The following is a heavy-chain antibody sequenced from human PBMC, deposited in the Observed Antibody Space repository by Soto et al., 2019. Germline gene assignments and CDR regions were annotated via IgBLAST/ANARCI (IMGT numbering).Heavy chain of an antibody. J-gene: IGHJ6*02. Sequence: GASVKVSCKASGYTFTSYGISWVRQAPGQGLEWMGWISAYNGNTNYAQKLQGRVTMTTDTSTSTAYMELRSLRSDDTAVYYCARDRGIAVVNYYYYGMDVWGQGTTVTVSS. V-gene: IGHV1-18*01. CDR1: GYTFTSYG. D-gene: IGHD6-19*01. CDR2: ISAYNGNT. CDR3: ARDRGIAVVNYYYYGMDV.